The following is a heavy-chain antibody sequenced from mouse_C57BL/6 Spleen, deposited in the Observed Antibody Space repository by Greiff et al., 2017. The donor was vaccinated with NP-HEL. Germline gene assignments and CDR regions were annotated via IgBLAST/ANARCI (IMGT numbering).Heavy chain of an antibody. CDR1: GFTFSSYA. J-gene: IGHJ3*01. Sequence: EVKLMESGGGLVKPGGSLKLSCAASGFTFSSYAMSWVRQTPEKRLEWVATISDGGSYTYYPDNVKGRFTISRDNAKNNLYLQMSHLKSEDTAMYYCARGHYSNYDWFAYWGQGTLVTVSA. CDR2: ISDGGSYT. V-gene: IGHV5-4*03. D-gene: IGHD2-5*01. CDR3: ARGHYSNYDWFAY.